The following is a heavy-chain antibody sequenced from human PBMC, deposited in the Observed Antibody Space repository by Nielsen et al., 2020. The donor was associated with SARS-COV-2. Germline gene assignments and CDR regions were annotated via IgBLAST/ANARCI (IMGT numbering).Heavy chain of an antibody. CDR3: ARVNYGPVDY. CDR2: IYHSGST. Sequence: SETLSLTCTVSGYSISSGYYWGWIRQPPGKGLEWIGSIYHSGSTYYNPSLKSRVTISVDTSKNQFSLKLSSVTAADTAVYYCARVNYGPVDYWGQGTLVTVSS. J-gene: IGHJ4*02. D-gene: IGHD4-17*01. CDR1: GYSISSGYY. V-gene: IGHV4-38-2*02.